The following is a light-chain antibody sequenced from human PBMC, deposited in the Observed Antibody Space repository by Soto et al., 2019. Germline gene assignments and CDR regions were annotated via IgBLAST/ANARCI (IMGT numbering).Light chain of an antibody. V-gene: IGKV4-1*01. CDR3: QQYYSTPWT. J-gene: IGKJ1*01. Sequence: DILLTPSPYSLAVSLGARATINCKSSQSVLYSSNNKNYLAWYQQKPGQPPKLLIYWASTRESGVPDRFSGSGSGTDFTLTISSLQAEDAAVYYCQQYYSTPWTVGQGTKVDIK. CDR1: QSVLYSSNNKNY. CDR2: WAS.